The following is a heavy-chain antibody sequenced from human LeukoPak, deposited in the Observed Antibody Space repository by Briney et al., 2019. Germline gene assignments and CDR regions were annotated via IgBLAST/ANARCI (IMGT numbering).Heavy chain of an antibody. D-gene: IGHD4-23*01. CDR1: GFTFSSYA. Sequence: PGGSLRLSCAASGFTFSSYAMHWVRQAPGKGLEYVSAISSNGGSTYYANSVKGRFTISRDNSKNTLYLQMGSLRAEDTAVYYCARAVVTTVVFFDNWGQGTLVTVSS. CDR3: ARAVVTTVVFFDN. CDR2: ISSNGGST. J-gene: IGHJ4*02. V-gene: IGHV3-64*01.